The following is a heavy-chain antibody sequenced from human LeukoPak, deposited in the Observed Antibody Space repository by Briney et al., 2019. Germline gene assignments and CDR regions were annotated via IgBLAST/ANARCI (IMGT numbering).Heavy chain of an antibody. J-gene: IGHJ4*02. Sequence: SETLSLTCAVYGGSFSGYYWRWIRQPPGKGLEWIGEINHSGSTNYNPSLKSRVTISVDTSKNQFSLKLSSVTAADTAVYYCARYSSGWYSNYYFDYWGQGTLVTVSS. CDR2: INHSGST. CDR3: ARYSSGWYSNYYFDY. CDR1: GGSFSGYY. V-gene: IGHV4-34*01. D-gene: IGHD6-19*01.